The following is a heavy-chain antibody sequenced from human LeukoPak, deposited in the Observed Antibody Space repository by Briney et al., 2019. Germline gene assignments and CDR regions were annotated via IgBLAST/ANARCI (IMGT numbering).Heavy chain of an antibody. D-gene: IGHD3-22*01. J-gene: IGHJ4*02. CDR1: GGFLNGDY. V-gene: IGHV4-34*01. CDR2: IDRGGSS. CDR3: ARSSRSYESTAYYFRH. Sequence: SETLSLTCGVDGGFLNGDYLRWIRQSPGKGLEWMGEIDRGGSSNYNPSFKSRVTVSLDTSTNKFSLNMTSVTAADTAVYYCARSSRSYESTAYYFRHWGQGILVTVSS.